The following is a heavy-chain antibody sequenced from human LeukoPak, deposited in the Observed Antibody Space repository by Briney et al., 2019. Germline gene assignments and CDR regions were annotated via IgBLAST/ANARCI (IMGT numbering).Heavy chain of an antibody. V-gene: IGHV3-23*01. CDR1: GFTFSSYA. CDR2: ISGSGGST. J-gene: IGHJ4*02. CDR3: AGFQWAQVHYFDY. D-gene: IGHD1-26*01. Sequence: GGSLRLSCAASGFTFSSYAMSWVRQAPGKGLEWVSAISGSGGSTYYADSVKGRFTISRDNSKNTLYLQMNSLRAEDTAVYYCAGFQWAQVHYFDYWGQGTLVTVSS.